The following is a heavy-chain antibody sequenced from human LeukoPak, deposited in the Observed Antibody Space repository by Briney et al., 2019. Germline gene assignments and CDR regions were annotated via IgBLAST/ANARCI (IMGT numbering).Heavy chain of an antibody. V-gene: IGHV3-9*01. Sequence: GGSLRLSCAASGFTFDDYAMHWVRQAPGKGLEWVSGISWNSGSIGYADSVKGRFTISRDNAKNSLYLQMNSLRAEDTALYYCAKDKGGWPAGWFDPWGRGTLVTVSS. CDR2: ISWNSGSI. CDR3: AKDKGGWPAGWFDP. D-gene: IGHD6-19*01. CDR1: GFTFDDYA. J-gene: IGHJ5*02.